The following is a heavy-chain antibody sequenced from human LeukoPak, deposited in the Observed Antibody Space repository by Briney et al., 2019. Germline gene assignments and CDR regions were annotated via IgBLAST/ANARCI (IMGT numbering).Heavy chain of an antibody. D-gene: IGHD5-18*01. V-gene: IGHV3-74*01. Sequence: GGSLRLSCAASGFTFSTNWMHWVRQAPGKGLVWVSRINSDGSGTIYADSVKGRFTISRDNAKNTLYLQMNSLRAEDTAVYYCAKQYSPLSYYMDVWGKGTTVTVSS. CDR3: AKQYSPLSYYMDV. J-gene: IGHJ6*03. CDR1: GFTFSTNW. CDR2: INSDGSGT.